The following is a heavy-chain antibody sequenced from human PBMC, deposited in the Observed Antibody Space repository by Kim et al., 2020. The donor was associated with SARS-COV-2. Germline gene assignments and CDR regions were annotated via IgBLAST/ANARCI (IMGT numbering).Heavy chain of an antibody. V-gene: IGHV4-38-2*02. CDR1: SYSISSYYY. Sequence: SETLSLTCTVSSYSISSYYYSWFRQQPGKGLEWLVKINYHRRNNYYNPSIKRLITISVDTSKNYFSLQINVMTAEDTALYYSRTAGGSRWLRVDY. CDR3: RTAGGSRWLRVDY. CDR2: NYHRRNN. D-gene: IGHD5-12*01. J-gene: IGHJ4*01.